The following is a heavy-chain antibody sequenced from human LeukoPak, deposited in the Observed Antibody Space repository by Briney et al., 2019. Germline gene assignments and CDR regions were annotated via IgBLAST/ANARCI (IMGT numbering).Heavy chain of an antibody. Sequence: ASVKVSCKASGYTFTGYYMHWVRQAPGQGLEWMGWINPNSGGTNYAQKFQGWVTMTRDTSISTAYMELSRLRSDDTAVYYCARATVTYCSGGSCYSFDPWGQGTLVTVSS. CDR3: ARATVTYCSGGSCYSFDP. V-gene: IGHV1-2*04. J-gene: IGHJ5*02. D-gene: IGHD2-15*01. CDR1: GYTFTGYY. CDR2: INPNSGGT.